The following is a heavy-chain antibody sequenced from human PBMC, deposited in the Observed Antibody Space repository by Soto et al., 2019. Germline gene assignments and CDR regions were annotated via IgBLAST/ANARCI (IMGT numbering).Heavy chain of an antibody. D-gene: IGHD5-12*01. CDR1: GGSISSYC. Sequence: QVQLQESGPGLVKPSETLSLTCTVSGGSISSYCWSWIRQPPGKGLEWIGYIYYSGSTNYNPSLKSRVTISVDTSKNQFSLKLSSVTAADTAVYYCASRDGYNWDAFDIWGQGTMVTVSS. CDR2: IYYSGST. V-gene: IGHV4-59*01. CDR3: ASRDGYNWDAFDI. J-gene: IGHJ3*02.